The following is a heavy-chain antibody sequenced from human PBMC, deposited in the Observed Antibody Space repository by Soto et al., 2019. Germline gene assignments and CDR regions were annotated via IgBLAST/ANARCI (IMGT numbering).Heavy chain of an antibody. CDR3: ASVTFGGVVLAH. Sequence: SETLSLTCTVSAASFSKYYWSWIRQPPGKGLEWIGYIYFNGNTNYNPSLKRRVTISIDTSTKQISLNLTSVTDADTAVYYCASVTFGGVVLAHWGQGTLVTVSS. D-gene: IGHD3-16*01. V-gene: IGHV4-59*01. J-gene: IGHJ4*02. CDR2: IYFNGNT. CDR1: AASFSKYY.